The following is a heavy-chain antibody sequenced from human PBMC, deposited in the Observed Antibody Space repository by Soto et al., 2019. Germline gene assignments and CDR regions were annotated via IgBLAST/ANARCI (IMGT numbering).Heavy chain of an antibody. V-gene: IGHV3-48*01. D-gene: IGHD4-17*01. Sequence: EEQLVESGGGLVQPGGSLRLSCAASGFTFSNHVMNWVRQAPGKGLEWVSSINEDFNTYYADSVKGRFTISRDNAKDSLYLQMNNLRPDDTAVYYCLNGDYYVGQGTLVTVSS. CDR3: LNGDYY. CDR2: INEDFNT. CDR1: GFTFSNHV. J-gene: IGHJ4*02.